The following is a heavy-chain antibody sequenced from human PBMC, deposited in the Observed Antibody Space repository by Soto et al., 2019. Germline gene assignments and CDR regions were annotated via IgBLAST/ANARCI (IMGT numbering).Heavy chain of an antibody. J-gene: IGHJ4*02. CDR1: GFTFNNYA. Sequence: EVQLLESGGGLVQPGGSLRLSCAASGFTFNNYAMTWVRQAPGKGLEWVSAISGGGDTTSYADSVKGRFTVSRDGSKNTLYLQMSSLRAEDTAVYYCAKRRGGSGSLTPRVDFWGQGTLVTVSS. D-gene: IGHD3-10*01. V-gene: IGHV3-23*01. CDR2: ISGGGDTT. CDR3: AKRRGGSGSLTPRVDF.